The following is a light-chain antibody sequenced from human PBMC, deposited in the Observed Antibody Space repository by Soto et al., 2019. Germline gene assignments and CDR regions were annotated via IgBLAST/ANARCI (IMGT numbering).Light chain of an antibody. V-gene: IGLV2-14*01. J-gene: IGLJ3*02. CDR1: SSDVGSYNF. Sequence: HSVLTQPASVSGSPGQSITISCTGTSSDVGSYNFVSWYQHHPGKAPKLIIYKVSDRPSGVSSRFSGSKSGHTASLTISGLQAEDEAYYYCSSYTTSSTRVFGGGTKLTVL. CDR2: KVS. CDR3: SSYTTSSTRV.